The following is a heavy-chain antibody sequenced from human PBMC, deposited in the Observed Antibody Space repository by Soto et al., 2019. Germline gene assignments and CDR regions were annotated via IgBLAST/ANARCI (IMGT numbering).Heavy chain of an antibody. Sequence: PSETLSHTCVVSNFSISSGYYWGWIRQSPGKGLEWIASIYRSGTTSYNPSLKSRVTISVDPSKNQFSLMLTAVTAADTAVYYCARTHSGSYYSVFNYWGRGSLVTVSS. V-gene: IGHV4-38-2*01. CDR3: ARTHSGSYYSVFNY. J-gene: IGHJ4*02. D-gene: IGHD1-26*01. CDR1: NFSISSGYY. CDR2: IYRSGTT.